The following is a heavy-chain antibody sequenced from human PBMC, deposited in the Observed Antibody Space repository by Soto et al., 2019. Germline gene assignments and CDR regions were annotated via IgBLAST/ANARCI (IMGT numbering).Heavy chain of an antibody. Sequence: ASVKVSCKASGYTFTSYAMHWVRQAPGQRLEWMGWINAGNGNTKYSQKFQGRVTITRDTSASTAYMELSSLRSEDTAVYYCARVPFDYYDSSGYYAPKSWGQGTLVTVSS. V-gene: IGHV1-3*01. D-gene: IGHD3-22*01. CDR3: ARVPFDYYDSSGYYAPKS. J-gene: IGHJ5*02. CDR2: INAGNGNT. CDR1: GYTFTSYA.